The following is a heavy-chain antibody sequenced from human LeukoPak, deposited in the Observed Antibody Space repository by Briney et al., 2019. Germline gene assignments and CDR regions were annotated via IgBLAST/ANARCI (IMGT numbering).Heavy chain of an antibody. Sequence: GGSLRLSCAASGFTFSNAWMSWVRQAPGKGLGWVGRIKSKTDGGTTDYAAPVKGRFTISRDDSKNTPYLQMNSPKTEDTAVYYCTTQAYGDFDYWGQGTLVTVSS. J-gene: IGHJ4*02. CDR1: GFTFSNAW. CDR3: TTQAYGDFDY. V-gene: IGHV3-15*01. CDR2: IKSKTDGGTT. D-gene: IGHD4-17*01.